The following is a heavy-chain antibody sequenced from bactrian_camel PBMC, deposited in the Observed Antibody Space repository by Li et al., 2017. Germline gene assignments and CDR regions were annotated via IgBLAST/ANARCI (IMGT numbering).Heavy chain of an antibody. CDR3: VRDWGYADRWYVALGY. D-gene: IGHD6*01. CDR2: ISNSGGTI. Sequence: QLVESGGGSVQAGGSLRLSCAGSGFTFASYWMYWVRQAPGKGLEWVSSISNSGGTIYYADSVKGRFTISRDNAKSTLYLQLNSLTREDSAMYYCVRDWGYADRWYVALGYWTQGTQVTVS. V-gene: IGHV3S1*01. J-gene: IGHJ6*01. CDR1: GFTFASYW.